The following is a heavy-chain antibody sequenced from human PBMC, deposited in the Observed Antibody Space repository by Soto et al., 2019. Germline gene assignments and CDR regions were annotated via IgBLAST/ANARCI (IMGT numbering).Heavy chain of an antibody. CDR2: ISGSGGST. D-gene: IGHD3-16*01. J-gene: IGHJ4*02. V-gene: IGHV3-23*01. CDR3: AKGGRWLQKEIDY. CDR1: GFTFSSYA. Sequence: EVQPLESGGGLVQPGGSLRLSCAASGFTFSSYAMSWVRQAPGKGLEWVSAISGSGGSTYYADSVKGRFTISRDNSKNTLYLQMNSLRAEDTAVYYCAKGGRWLQKEIDYWGQGTLVTVSS.